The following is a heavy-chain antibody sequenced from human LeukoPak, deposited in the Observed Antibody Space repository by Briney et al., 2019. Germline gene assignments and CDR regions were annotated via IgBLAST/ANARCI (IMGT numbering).Heavy chain of an antibody. V-gene: IGHV3-21*01. D-gene: IGHD3-3*01. J-gene: IGHJ6*02. CDR2: ISSSSSYI. CDR3: ARDPDDFDYGMDV. Sequence: GGSLRLSCAASGFTFSSYSMNWVRQAPGKGPEWVSSISSSSSYIYYADSVKGRFTISRDNAKNSLYLQMNSLRAEDTAVYYCARDPDDFDYGMDVWGQGTTVTVSS. CDR1: GFTFSSYS.